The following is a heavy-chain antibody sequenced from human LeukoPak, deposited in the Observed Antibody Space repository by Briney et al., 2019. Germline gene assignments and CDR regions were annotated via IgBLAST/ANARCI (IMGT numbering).Heavy chain of an antibody. CDR3: ARGPGSATKEAFDI. CDR1: SGSLSSPPYY. D-gene: IGHD2-8*01. V-gene: IGHV4-61*02. J-gene: IGHJ3*02. Sequence: SQTLSLTCTLSSGSLSSPPYYWSWIRQPAGKEVEWIGRIYSSGIFDYNPSLKSRVTLSIDTSKNSFSLRLSSVTATDTAVYYCARGPGSATKEAFDIWGQGTMVTVSS. CDR2: IYSSGIF.